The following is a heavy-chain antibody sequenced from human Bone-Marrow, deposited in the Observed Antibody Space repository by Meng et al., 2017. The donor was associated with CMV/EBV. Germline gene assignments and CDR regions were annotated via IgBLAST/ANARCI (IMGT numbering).Heavy chain of an antibody. J-gene: IGHJ4*02. CDR2: INNDGSST. Sequence: GESLKISCAASGFAFNTHWMHWVRQAPGKGLVWVSRINNDGSSTGYADSVKGRFTISRDNSKNTLYLQMTSLRAEDTSVYYCAREGYWAYYCDKWGQGTLVTVSS. D-gene: IGHD1-26*01. CDR1: GFAFNTHW. CDR3: AREGYWAYYCDK. V-gene: IGHV3-74*01.